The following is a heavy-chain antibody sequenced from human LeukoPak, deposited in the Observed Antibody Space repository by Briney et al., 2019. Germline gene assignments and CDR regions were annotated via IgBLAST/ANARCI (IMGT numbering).Heavy chain of an antibody. Sequence: SQTLSLTCAISGDSVSSNSAAWNWIRQSPSRGLEWLGRTYYRSKWYNDYAVSVKSRITINPDTSKNQFSLQLNSVTPEDTAVYYCAREPPYSSGWYMGVSYFDYWGQGTLVTVSS. V-gene: IGHV6-1*01. CDR1: GDSVSSNSAA. J-gene: IGHJ4*02. D-gene: IGHD6-19*01. CDR3: AREPPYSSGWYMGVSYFDY. CDR2: TYYRSKWYN.